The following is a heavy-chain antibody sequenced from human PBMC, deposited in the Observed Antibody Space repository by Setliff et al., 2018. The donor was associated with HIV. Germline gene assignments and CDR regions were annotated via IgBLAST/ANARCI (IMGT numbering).Heavy chain of an antibody. CDR1: GYTFSSYG. D-gene: IGHD1-26*01. CDR2: INPNSGAT. CDR3: AVASIVSTARWNH. J-gene: IGHJ5*02. Sequence: ASVKVSCKASGYTFSSYGISWVRQAPGQGLEWMGWINPNSGATNYAQNFQGRVTMTRDTSISTAYMDLSSLTSDDTAVYYCAVASIVSTARWNHWGRGTLVTVSS. V-gene: IGHV1-2*02.